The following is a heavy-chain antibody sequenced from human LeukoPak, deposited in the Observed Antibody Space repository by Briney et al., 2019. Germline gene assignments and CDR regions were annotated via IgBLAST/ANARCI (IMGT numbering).Heavy chain of an antibody. CDR3: AKTRLSSSSWYGPDFDY. CDR1: GFTFSSYA. D-gene: IGHD6-13*01. V-gene: IGHV3-23*01. J-gene: IGHJ4*02. Sequence: PGGSLRLSCAASGFTFSSYAMSWVRQAPGKGLEWVSAMSGSGGSTYYADSVKGRFTISRDNSKNTLYLQMNSLRAEDAAVYYCAKTRLSSSSWYGPDFDYWGQGTLVTVSS. CDR2: MSGSGGST.